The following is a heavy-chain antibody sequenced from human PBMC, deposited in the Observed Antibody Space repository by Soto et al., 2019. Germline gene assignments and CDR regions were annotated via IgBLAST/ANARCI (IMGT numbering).Heavy chain of an antibody. D-gene: IGHD6-25*01. J-gene: IGHJ4*02. Sequence: QVQLQESGPGLVKPSGTLSLTCAVSGVSISSHDWCTWVRQPPGKGLEWIGESHQSGNTNYNSSLESRVTISVAKSKNQFSLKLSSGTVADTAVYYSATRDTSGFYWGQGTLVTVSS. V-gene: IGHV4-4*02. CDR1: GVSISSHDW. CDR2: SHQSGNT. CDR3: ATRDTSGFY.